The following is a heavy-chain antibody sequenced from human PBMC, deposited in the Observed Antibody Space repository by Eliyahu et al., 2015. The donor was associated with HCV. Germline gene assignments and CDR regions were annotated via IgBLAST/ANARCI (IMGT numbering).Heavy chain of an antibody. J-gene: IGHJ6*02. V-gene: IGHV3-30*18. CDR1: GFTFSSYG. Sequence: QVQLVESGGGVVQPGRSLSLSCAASGFTFSSYGMHWVRQAPGKGLEWVAVXSYDGSNKYYADSVKGRFAISRDNSKNTLSLQMNSLRAEDTAVYYCAKGRGYYYYYYAMDVWGQGTTVSVSS. D-gene: IGHD1-26*01. CDR3: AKGRGYYYYYYAMDV. CDR2: XSYDGSNK.